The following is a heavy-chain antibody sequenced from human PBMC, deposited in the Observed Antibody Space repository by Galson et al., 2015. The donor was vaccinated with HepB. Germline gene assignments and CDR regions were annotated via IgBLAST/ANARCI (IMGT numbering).Heavy chain of an antibody. J-gene: IGHJ5*02. CDR2: INPNSGGT. CDR3: ARIPYCSSTSCWNNWFDP. CDR1: GYTFTGYY. D-gene: IGHD2-2*01. V-gene: IGHV1-2*02. Sequence: SVKVSCKASGYTFTGYYMHWVRQAPGQGLEWMGWINPNSGGTNYAQKFQGRVTMTRDTSISTAYMELSRLRSDDTAVYYCARIPYCSSTSCWNNWFDPWGQGTLVTVSS.